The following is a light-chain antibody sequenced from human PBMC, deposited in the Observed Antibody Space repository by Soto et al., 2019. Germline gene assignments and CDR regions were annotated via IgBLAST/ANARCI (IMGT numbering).Light chain of an antibody. CDR1: QDIGTS. CDR2: GAS. J-gene: IGKJ1*01. V-gene: IGKV1-8*01. Sequence: AIRMTQSRSSFSASTGDRVTISCRASQDIGTSLAWYQQKPGKAPKLLISGASTLQIGVPSRFSGSGSGTDFTLTINSLQSEDFATYLCQHFYTHPPTFGQGTKVE. CDR3: QHFYTHPPT.